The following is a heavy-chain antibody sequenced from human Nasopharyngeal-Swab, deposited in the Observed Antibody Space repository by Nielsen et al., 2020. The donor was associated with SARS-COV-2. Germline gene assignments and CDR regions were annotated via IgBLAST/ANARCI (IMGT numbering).Heavy chain of an antibody. CDR3: ARDGGSYLDY. CDR2: ISYDGSNK. J-gene: IGHJ4*02. V-gene: IGHV3-30*04. CDR1: GFTFSSYA. D-gene: IGHD1-26*01. Sequence: GESLKISCAASGFTFSSYAMHWVRQAPGKGREWVAVISYDGSNKYYADSVKGRFTISRDNSKNTLYLQMNSLRAEDTAVYYCARDGGSYLDYWGQGTLVTVSS.